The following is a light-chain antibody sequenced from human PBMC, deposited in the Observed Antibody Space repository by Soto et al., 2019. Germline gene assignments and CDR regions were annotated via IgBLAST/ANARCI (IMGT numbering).Light chain of an antibody. CDR2: TAS. CDR3: QPYNSYSEA. V-gene: IGKV1-5*03. CDR1: QTISSW. Sequence: DVHMTQSPSTLSGSVGDRVTITCRASQTISSWLAWYQQKPGKAPQLLIYTASTLKSGVPSRFSGSGSGTEFTLTISSLQPDDFATYYCQPYNSYSEAFGQGTKVDIK. J-gene: IGKJ1*01.